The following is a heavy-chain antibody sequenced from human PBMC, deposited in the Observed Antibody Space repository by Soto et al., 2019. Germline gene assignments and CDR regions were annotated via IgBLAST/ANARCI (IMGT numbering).Heavy chain of an antibody. Sequence: FINYGIHWVRQAPGQRLEWMGWINAGNGNTKYSQNFQDRVTITRDTSASTAYMELSSLRSEDTAVFYCARSGYSSGWYHWYFDLWGRGTLVTVSS. V-gene: IGHV1-3*01. CDR2: INAGNGNT. CDR3: ARSGYSSGWYHWYFDL. D-gene: IGHD6-19*01. CDR1: FINYG. J-gene: IGHJ2*01.